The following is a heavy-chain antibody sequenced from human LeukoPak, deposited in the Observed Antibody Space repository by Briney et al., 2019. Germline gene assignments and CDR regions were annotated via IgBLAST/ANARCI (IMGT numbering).Heavy chain of an antibody. CDR3: ARDRYYDSSPPDAFDI. J-gene: IGHJ3*02. CDR2: IIPILGIA. Sequence: SVKVSCKASGGTFSSYAISWVRQAPGQGLEWMGRIIPILGIANYAQKFQGRVTITADKSTSTAYMELSSLRSEDTAVYYCARDRYYDSSPPDAFDIWGQGKMVTVSS. CDR1: GGTFSSYA. D-gene: IGHD3-22*01. V-gene: IGHV1-69*04.